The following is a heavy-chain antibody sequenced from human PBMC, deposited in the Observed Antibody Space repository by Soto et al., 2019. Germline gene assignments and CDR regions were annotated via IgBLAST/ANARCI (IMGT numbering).Heavy chain of an antibody. Sequence: GGSLRLSCAVSGFTFNNYAMHWARQAPGKGLEWVAVISYDGSNKYHADSVKGRFTISRDNSKNTLYLQMNSLGAEDTAVYYCAKARPIFGVVISADYYYGLGVWGQGTTVTVSS. J-gene: IGHJ6*02. CDR1: GFTFNNYA. D-gene: IGHD3-3*01. CDR2: ISYDGSNK. V-gene: IGHV3-30*18. CDR3: AKARPIFGVVISADYYYGLGV.